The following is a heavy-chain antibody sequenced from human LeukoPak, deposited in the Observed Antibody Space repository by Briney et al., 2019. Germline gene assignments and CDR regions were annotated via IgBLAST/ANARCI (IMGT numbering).Heavy chain of an antibody. V-gene: IGHV3-21*04. D-gene: IGHD3-10*01. Sequence: GGSLRLSCAASGFTFSTYSMHWVRQAPGKGLEWVSSFSSSRGYIYYADSVKGRFTISRDNAKNTLYLQMNSLRAEDTAVYYCAKESDYYGSGSLGYWGQGTLVTVSS. CDR3: AKESDYYGSGSLGY. CDR1: GFTFSTYS. CDR2: FSSSRGYI. J-gene: IGHJ4*02.